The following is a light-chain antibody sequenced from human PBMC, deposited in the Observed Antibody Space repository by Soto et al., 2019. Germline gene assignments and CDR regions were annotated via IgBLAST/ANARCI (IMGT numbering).Light chain of an antibody. CDR2: AST. V-gene: IGLV1-40*01. Sequence: QPVLTQPPSMSGAPGQRVVIPCTGSSSNIGADYDVFWYQQLPGTAPKLLIYASTNRPSDVPDRFSGYKSGTSASLAITGLQPEDGADYYCSSYAGSHDPYVFGTGTKLTVL. CDR1: SSNIGADYD. J-gene: IGLJ1*01. CDR3: SSYAGSHDPYV.